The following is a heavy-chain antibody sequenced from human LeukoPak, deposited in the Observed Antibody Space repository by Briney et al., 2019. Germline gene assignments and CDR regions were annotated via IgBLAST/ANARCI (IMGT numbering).Heavy chain of an antibody. CDR1: GFTFSSYG. CDR3: ARGRKTIEVTIFGPYYYYYYMDV. J-gene: IGHJ6*03. Sequence: GGSLRLSCAASGFTFSSYGMHWVRQAPGKGLEWVAFIRYDGSNKYYADSVKGRFTISRDNSKNTLYLQMNSLRAEDTAVYYCARGRKTIEVTIFGPYYYYYYMDVWGKGTTVTVSS. V-gene: IGHV3-30*02. D-gene: IGHD3-3*01. CDR2: IRYDGSNK.